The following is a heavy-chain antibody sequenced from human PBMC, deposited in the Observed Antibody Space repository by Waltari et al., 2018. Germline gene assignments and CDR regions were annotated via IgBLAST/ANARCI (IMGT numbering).Heavy chain of an antibody. V-gene: IGHV3-48*03. CDR3: ARPSTEYYYYYYYMDV. Sequence: EVQVVESGGGLVQPGGSLRLSCVASGFTFSNYEMNWVRQAPGKGLECVSYISNSGSTTYYADSVKGRFTISRDNAKNSMYLEMDSLRAEDTAVYYCARPSTEYYYYYYYMDVWGKGTTVTVS. J-gene: IGHJ6*03. CDR2: ISNSGSTT. CDR1: GFTFSNYE.